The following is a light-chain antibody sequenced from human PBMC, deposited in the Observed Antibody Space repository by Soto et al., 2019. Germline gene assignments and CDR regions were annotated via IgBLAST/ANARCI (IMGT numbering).Light chain of an antibody. V-gene: IGKV1-5*01. CDR3: QQYESYSPWT. CDR1: QSISSY. J-gene: IGKJ1*01. CDR2: DAS. Sequence: MHMTQSPSSLSASVGHRVTITCRASQSISSYLNWYQQKPGKAPKLLIYDASTLQSGVPSRYSGSGSGTEFTLTISNLQPDDFATYYCQQYESYSPWTFGQGTKVDIK.